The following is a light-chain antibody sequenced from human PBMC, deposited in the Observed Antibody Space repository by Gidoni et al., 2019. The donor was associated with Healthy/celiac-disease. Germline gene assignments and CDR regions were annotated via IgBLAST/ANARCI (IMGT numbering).Light chain of an antibody. CDR3: AAWDDSLNGPV. Sequence: QSVLTQPPSGSEAPCQRVTISCSGSSSNIGNNAVNWYQQLPGKAPKLLIYYDDLLPSGVSDRFSGSKSGTSASLAISGLQSEDEADYYCAAWDDSLNGPVFGGGTKLTVL. CDR1: SSNIGNNA. J-gene: IGLJ3*02. CDR2: YDD. V-gene: IGLV1-36*01.